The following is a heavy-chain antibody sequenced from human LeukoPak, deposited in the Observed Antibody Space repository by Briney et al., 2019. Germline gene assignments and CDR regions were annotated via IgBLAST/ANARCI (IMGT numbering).Heavy chain of an antibody. CDR3: AKDRAMITFGGVIVLFDY. Sequence: GGSLRLSCEASGFSFSGYAMSWVRQAPGKGLDWVSGVIDSGVNTYYADSVKGRFTISRDNSKYTLYLQMNSLRAEDTAVYYCAKDRAMITFGGVIVLFDYWGQGTLVTVSS. CDR2: VIDSGVNT. V-gene: IGHV3-23*01. D-gene: IGHD3-16*02. J-gene: IGHJ4*02. CDR1: GFSFSGYA.